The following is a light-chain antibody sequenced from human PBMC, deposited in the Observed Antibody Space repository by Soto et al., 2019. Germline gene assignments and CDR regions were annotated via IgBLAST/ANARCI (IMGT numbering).Light chain of an antibody. CDR2: DAS. J-gene: IGKJ4*01. CDR1: QSISSW. CDR3: QQSYSIPLT. Sequence: DIQMTQSPSTLSASVGDRVTITCRASQSISSWLAWYQQKPGKAPKLLIYDASSLESGVPSRFRGSGSGTEYTLTISSLTPYDFATYYCQQSYSIPLTFGGGTKVDIK. V-gene: IGKV1-5*01.